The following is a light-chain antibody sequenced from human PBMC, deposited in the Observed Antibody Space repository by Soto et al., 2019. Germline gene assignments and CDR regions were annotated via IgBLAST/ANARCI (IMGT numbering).Light chain of an antibody. CDR3: SSFTTTSTYV. CDR2: EVT. CDR1: SSDVGGFDY. V-gene: IGLV2-14*01. Sequence: QSALTQPASVSGSPGQSITISCTGTSSDVGGFDYVSWYQHLPGKAPKLIIYEVTNRPSGVSHRFSGSKSAYTASLTISGLQAEDEADYYCSSFTTTSTYVFGTGTKLTVL. J-gene: IGLJ1*01.